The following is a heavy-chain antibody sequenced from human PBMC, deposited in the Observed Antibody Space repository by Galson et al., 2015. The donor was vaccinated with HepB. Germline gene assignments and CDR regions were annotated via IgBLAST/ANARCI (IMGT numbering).Heavy chain of an antibody. J-gene: IGHJ6*02. CDR3: ARRISLVRGIITKPDYYYGMDV. CDR2: INQDGSSK. V-gene: IGHV3-7*03. Sequence: SLRLSCAASGFTFSSYWMNWVRQAPGKGLEWVAHINQDGSSKYYVDSVKGRFTISRDNAKDSVYLQLDSLRAEDTAEYYCARRISLVRGIITKPDYYYGMDVWGQGTTVTVAS. CDR1: GFTFSSYW. D-gene: IGHD3-10*01.